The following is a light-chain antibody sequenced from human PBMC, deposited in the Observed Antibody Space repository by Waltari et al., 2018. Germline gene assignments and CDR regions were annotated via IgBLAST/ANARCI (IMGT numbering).Light chain of an antibody. CDR2: WAS. CDR3: QQYYNTPYT. V-gene: IGKV4-1*01. J-gene: IGKJ2*01. CDR1: ESVLCSSNNENY. Sequence: DIVMTQSPDSLAVSMGGRDTSNCKSSESVLCSSNNENYLSWYQQKPGQPPKLLIYWASIRESGVPDRFSGSGSGTDFTLTISSLQAEDVAVYYCQQYYNTPYTFGQGTKLEIK.